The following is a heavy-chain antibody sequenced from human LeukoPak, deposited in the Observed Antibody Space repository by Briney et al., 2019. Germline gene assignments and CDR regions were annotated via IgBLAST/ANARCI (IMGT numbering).Heavy chain of an antibody. D-gene: IGHD4-17*01. CDR2: ITSSGSTI. V-gene: IGHV3-48*02. CDR3: ARDMYYGDYEIDY. J-gene: IGHJ4*02. CDR1: GFTFSSYN. Sequence: PGGSLRLSCAASGFTFSSYNMNWVRQAPGKGLEWVSYITSSGSTIYYADSVKGRFTISRDNAKNSLFLQMNGLRDEDTAVYYCARDMYYGDYEIDYWGQGTLVTVSS.